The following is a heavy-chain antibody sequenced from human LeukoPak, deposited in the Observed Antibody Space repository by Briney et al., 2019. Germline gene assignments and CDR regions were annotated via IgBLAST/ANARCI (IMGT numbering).Heavy chain of an antibody. CDR3: ARERGRSYGSVPYYYYYMDV. D-gene: IGHD5-18*01. CDR1: GGSISSYY. J-gene: IGHJ6*03. CDR2: IYYSGST. V-gene: IGHV4-59*01. Sequence: SETLSLTCTVSGGSISSYYWSWLRQPPGKGLEWIGYIYYSGSTNYSPSLKSRVTISVDTSKNQFSLKLSSVTAADTAVYYCARERGRSYGSVPYYYYYMDVWGKGTTVTVSS.